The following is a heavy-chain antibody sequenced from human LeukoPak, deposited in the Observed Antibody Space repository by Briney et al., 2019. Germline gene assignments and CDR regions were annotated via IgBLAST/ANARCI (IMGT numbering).Heavy chain of an antibody. CDR3: ARGERDTAISY. Sequence: PSETLSLTCAVHGGSFSGYYWSWIRQPPGKGLDWIGEINHSGSTNYNPSLKGRVTISVDTSKNQFSLKLSSLTAADTAVYYCARGERDTAISYWGQGTLVTVSS. J-gene: IGHJ4*02. CDR2: INHSGST. V-gene: IGHV4-34*01. D-gene: IGHD5-18*01. CDR1: GGSFSGYY.